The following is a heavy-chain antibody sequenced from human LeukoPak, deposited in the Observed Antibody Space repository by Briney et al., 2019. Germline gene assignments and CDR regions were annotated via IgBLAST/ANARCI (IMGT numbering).Heavy chain of an antibody. Sequence: GGSLRLSCAASGFTFSAYSMNWVRQAPGKGLEWVSSISTGSSYIYYADSVKGRFTISRENAKNSLYLQMNSLRAEDTAVYYCARDSTPYDSSGYCYDYWGQGALVTVSS. CDR2: ISTGSSYI. J-gene: IGHJ4*02. CDR3: ARDSTPYDSSGYCYDY. D-gene: IGHD3-22*01. V-gene: IGHV3-21*01. CDR1: GFTFSAYS.